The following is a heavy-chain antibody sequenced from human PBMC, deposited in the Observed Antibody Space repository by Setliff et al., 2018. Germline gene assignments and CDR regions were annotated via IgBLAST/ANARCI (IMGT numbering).Heavy chain of an antibody. V-gene: IGHV1-8*01. J-gene: IGHJ4*02. CDR3: ARGRAFYYDSSGYFDY. CDR2: MNPNSGNA. CDR1: GYTFTSYD. D-gene: IGHD3-22*01. Sequence: ASVKVSCKASGYTFTSYDINWVRQATGQGLEWMGWMNPNSGNAGCAQKFQGRVTMTRNTSISTAYMELSSLRSEDTAVYYCARGRAFYYDSSGYFDYWGQGTLVTVSS.